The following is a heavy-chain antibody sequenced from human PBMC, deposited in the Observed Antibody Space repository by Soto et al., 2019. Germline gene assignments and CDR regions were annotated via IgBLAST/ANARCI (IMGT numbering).Heavy chain of an antibody. Sequence: PSETLSLTCTVSGGSISSYDGSGIRQSAGKGLEWIGRIDTSGTTNYNPSLKSRVTMSVDASKNQFSLNLSSVTAADTAVYYCARGPRGYVYYHGMDVWGQGTTVTVPS. CDR1: GGSISSYD. CDR2: IDTSGTT. V-gene: IGHV4-4*07. CDR3: ARGPRGYVYYHGMDV. J-gene: IGHJ6*02. D-gene: IGHD3-10*01.